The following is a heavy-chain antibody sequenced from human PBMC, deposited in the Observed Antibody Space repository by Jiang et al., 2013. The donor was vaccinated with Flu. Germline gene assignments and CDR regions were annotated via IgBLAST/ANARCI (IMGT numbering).Heavy chain of an antibody. Sequence: GLVKPSETLSLTCTVSGGSISSSSYYWGWIRQPPGKGLEWIGSIYYSGSTYYNPSLKSRVTISVDTSKNQFSLKLSSVTAADTAVYYCARSDFGFGELSPFDYWGQGTLVTVSS. CDR3: ARSDFGFGELSPFDY. CDR1: GGSISSSSYY. J-gene: IGHJ4*02. CDR2: IYYSGST. D-gene: IGHD3-10*01. V-gene: IGHV4-39*07.